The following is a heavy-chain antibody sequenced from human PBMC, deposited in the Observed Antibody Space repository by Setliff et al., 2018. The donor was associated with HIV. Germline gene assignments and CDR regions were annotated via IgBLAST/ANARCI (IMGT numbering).Heavy chain of an antibody. D-gene: IGHD6-19*01. CDR1: GYTFTSHY. Sequence: ASVKVSCKASGYTFTSHYIHWVRQAPGQGLEWMGWINVNNDATNYAQKFQGRVSMTRDTSISTAYMELRSLTSDDTAVYYCASCMAGHYYYYMDVWGKGTTVTVSS. J-gene: IGHJ6*03. CDR2: INVNNDAT. CDR3: ASCMAGHYYYYMDV. V-gene: IGHV1-2*02.